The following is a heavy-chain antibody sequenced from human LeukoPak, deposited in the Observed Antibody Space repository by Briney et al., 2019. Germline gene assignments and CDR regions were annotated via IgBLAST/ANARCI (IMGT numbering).Heavy chain of an antibody. CDR3: ARDPPGHVAFDI. CDR1: GGSIRTYY. CDR2: IYYSGRT. J-gene: IGHJ3*02. V-gene: IGHV4-59*01. Sequence: PSETLSLTCTVSGGSIRTYYWNWIRQPPGKGLEWIGYIYYSGRTNYNPSLKSRVTISVDTSKSQFSLKLTSVTAADTAVYYCARDPPGHVAFDIWGQGTMVTVSS.